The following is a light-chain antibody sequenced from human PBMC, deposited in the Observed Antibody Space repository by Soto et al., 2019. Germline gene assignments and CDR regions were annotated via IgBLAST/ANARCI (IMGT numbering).Light chain of an antibody. CDR3: GSWDSSLSAYV. V-gene: IGLV1-51*01. CDR1: SPNIGVNS. Sequence: QSVMTQPPSVSAAPGQKVAISCAGSSPNIGVNSVSWYQQLPGTAPKLLIDDHNKRPSGIPDRFSGSKSGTSATLGITGFQTGDEADYYCGSWDSSLSAYVFGTGTKLTVL. CDR2: DHN. J-gene: IGLJ1*01.